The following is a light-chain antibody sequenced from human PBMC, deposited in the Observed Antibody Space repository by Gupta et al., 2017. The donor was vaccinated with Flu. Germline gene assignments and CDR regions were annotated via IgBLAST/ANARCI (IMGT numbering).Light chain of an antibody. J-gene: IGLJ2*01. CDR3: AAWDDSLNGVL. CDR2: SND. Sequence: QSVLTQPPSASGTPGQRVTISCSGSSSTIGTNTANWYQQLPGAAPKLLIYSNDQRPSGVPVRFSGSKSGTSASLAIGGLQAEDGADYYCAAWDDSLNGVLFGGGTKLTVL. CDR1: SSTIGTNT. V-gene: IGLV1-44*01.